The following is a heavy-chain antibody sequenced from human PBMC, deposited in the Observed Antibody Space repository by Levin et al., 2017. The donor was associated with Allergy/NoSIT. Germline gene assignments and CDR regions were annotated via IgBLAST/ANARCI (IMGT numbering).Heavy chain of an antibody. Sequence: GGSLRLSCASSGFTFDDYGMHWVRQAPGKGVEWVSGISWYSASIGYADSVKGRCTISRDNADNSLFLQMNSLDAEDTAMYYCATDRGRITVFGLVNAYFYNGMGVWGQGTTVTVSS. CDR1: GFTFDDYG. CDR2: ISWYSASI. D-gene: IGHD3-3*01. J-gene: IGHJ6*02. CDR3: ATDRGRITVFGLVNAYFYNGMGV. V-gene: IGHV3-9*01.